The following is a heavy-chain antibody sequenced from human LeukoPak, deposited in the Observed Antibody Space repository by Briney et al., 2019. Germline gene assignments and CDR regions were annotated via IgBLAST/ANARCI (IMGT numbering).Heavy chain of an antibody. CDR3: ARDGDYDDAFDI. CDR1: GGSISSYY. Sequence: SETLSLTCNVSGGSISSYYWSWIRQPPGKGLEWIGYIYYSGSTNYNPSLKSRVTISVDTTKNQFSLKLSSVTAADTAVYYCARDGDYDDAFDIWGQGTMVTVSS. V-gene: IGHV4-59*01. CDR2: IYYSGST. J-gene: IGHJ3*02. D-gene: IGHD2-21*02.